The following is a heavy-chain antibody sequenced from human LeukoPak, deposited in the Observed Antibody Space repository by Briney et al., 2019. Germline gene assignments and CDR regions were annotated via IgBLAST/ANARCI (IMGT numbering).Heavy chain of an antibody. CDR2: ISYDGSNE. V-gene: IGHV3-30-3*01. J-gene: IGHJ3*01. CDR1: GFTFSSYA. Sequence: GGSLRLSCAASGFTFSSYAMHWVRQAPGKGLEWVAVISYDGSNEYYADSVKGRFTISRDNSKNTLYLQMNSLRAEDTAVYYCARVQGHPPNGLDVWGQGTMVTVSS. D-gene: IGHD2-8*01. CDR3: ARVQGHPPNGLDV.